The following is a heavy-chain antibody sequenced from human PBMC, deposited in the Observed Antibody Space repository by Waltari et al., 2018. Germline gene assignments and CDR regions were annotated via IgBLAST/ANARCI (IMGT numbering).Heavy chain of an antibody. V-gene: IGHV4-39*01. Sequence: QLQLQESGPGLVKPSETLSLTCSVSGASISSSNYYWGWIRQPPGKGLEWIGSMFNGASTYDNPSLRSQVTISVDTSKNQFSLRLNSVTAADTAIYYCARHGYSGGWFDPWGQGTLVTVSS. CDR1: GASISSSNYY. D-gene: IGHD4-17*01. CDR2: MFNGAST. J-gene: IGHJ5*02. CDR3: ARHGYSGGWFDP.